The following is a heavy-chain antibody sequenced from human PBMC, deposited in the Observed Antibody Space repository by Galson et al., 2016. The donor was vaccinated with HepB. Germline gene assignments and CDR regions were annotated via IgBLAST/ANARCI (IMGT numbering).Heavy chain of an antibody. V-gene: IGHV3-64D*06. Sequence: SLRLSCAASGFAFSSYAMHWVRQAPGKGLECVSAIDNNGDNIFYADSVKGRFTISRDSSKYTLYLQMSSLRPEDTAVYYCVGGAGWLPDYWGQGTLVTVSS. CDR2: IDNNGDNI. CDR1: GFAFSSYA. CDR3: VGGAGWLPDY. D-gene: IGHD6-19*01. J-gene: IGHJ4*02.